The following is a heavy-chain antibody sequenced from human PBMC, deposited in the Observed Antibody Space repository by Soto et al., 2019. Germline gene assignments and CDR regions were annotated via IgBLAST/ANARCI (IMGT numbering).Heavy chain of an antibody. CDR3: ARNLRYCSSTSCYPRGYYYYMDV. CDR2: INHSGST. CDR1: GGSFSGYY. J-gene: IGHJ6*03. D-gene: IGHD2-2*01. V-gene: IGHV4-34*01. Sequence: PSETLSLTCAVYGGSFSGYYWSWIRQPPGKGLEWIGEINHSGSTNYNPSLKSRVTISVDTSKNQFSLKLSSVTAADTAVYYCARNLRYCSSTSCYPRGYYYYMDVWGKGTTVTVSS.